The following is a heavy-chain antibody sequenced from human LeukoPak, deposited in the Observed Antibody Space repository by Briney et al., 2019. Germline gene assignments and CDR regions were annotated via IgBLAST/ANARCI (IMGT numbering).Heavy chain of an antibody. Sequence: GRSLRLSCAASGFTFDDYAMHWVRQAPGKGLEWVSGISWNSGSIGYADSVKGRFTISRDNAKNSLYLQMNSLRAEDTALYYCAKDNSDGDYVYYFNYWGQGTLVTVSS. J-gene: IGHJ4*02. CDR1: GFTFDDYA. CDR3: AKDNSDGDYVYYFNY. D-gene: IGHD4-17*01. V-gene: IGHV3-9*01. CDR2: ISWNSGSI.